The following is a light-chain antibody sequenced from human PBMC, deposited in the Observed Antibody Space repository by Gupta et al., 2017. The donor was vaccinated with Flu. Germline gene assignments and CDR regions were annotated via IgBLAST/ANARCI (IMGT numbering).Light chain of an antibody. CDR1: SSSIGSAT. CDR3: ATLIDALSGPV. CDR2: ANN. Sequence: VSLTCSGGSSSIGSATVDWYQQVPGMAPRLLIFANNQRPAGVPGRFSGSKSGTSASLAISGLQPEDEGDYYCATLIDALSGPVFGGGTKLVVL. V-gene: IGLV1-44*01. J-gene: IGLJ2*01.